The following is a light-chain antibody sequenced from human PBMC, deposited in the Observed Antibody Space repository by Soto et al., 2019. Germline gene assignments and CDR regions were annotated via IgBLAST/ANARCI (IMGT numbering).Light chain of an antibody. J-gene: IGKJ1*01. Sequence: DIQMTQSPSTLSTPVGDRVHITCRASQTISSWLAWYQQKPGKAPKLLIYKASTLKSGVPSRFSGSGSGTEFTLTIRSLEPEDFAVYYCQKYGSSPKWKFGKGNKVDIK. CDR1: QTISSW. V-gene: IGKV1-5*03. CDR3: QKYGSSPKWK. CDR2: KAS.